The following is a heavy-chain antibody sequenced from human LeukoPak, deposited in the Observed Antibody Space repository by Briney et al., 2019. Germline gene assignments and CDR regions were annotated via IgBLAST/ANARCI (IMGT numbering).Heavy chain of an antibody. J-gene: IGHJ3*01. CDR3: ARANLGAFDV. CDR2: SNSDGSTT. CDR1: GLTFSSYW. V-gene: IGHV3-74*01. Sequence: GGSLRLSCAASGLTFSSYWMHWVRQAPGKGLVWVSRSNSDGSTTNYADSVKGRFTISIDNARNTLLLQMNSLRGEDTAVYYCARANLGAFDVWGQGTMVTVSS. D-gene: IGHD7-27*01.